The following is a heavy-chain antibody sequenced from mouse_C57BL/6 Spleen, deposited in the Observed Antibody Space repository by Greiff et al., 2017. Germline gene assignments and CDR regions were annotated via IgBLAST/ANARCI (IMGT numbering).Heavy chain of an antibody. CDR1: GYAFSSSW. CDR2: IYPGDGDT. J-gene: IGHJ2*01. V-gene: IGHV1-82*01. CDR3: AREGFDY. Sequence: QVQLQQSGPELVKPGASVKISCKASGYAFSSSWMNWVKQRPGKGLEWIGRIYPGDGDTNYNGKFKGKATLTADKSSSTAYMQLSSLTSEDSAVXFCAREGFDYWGQGTTLTVSS.